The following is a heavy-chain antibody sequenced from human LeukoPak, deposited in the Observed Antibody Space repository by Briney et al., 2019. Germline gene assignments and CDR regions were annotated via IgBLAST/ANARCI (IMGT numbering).Heavy chain of an antibody. V-gene: IGHV4-4*07. CDR1: GGSISSYF. Sequence: SETLSLICTVSGGSISSYFWSWIRQPAGKGLEWIGRIYTSGSTNYNPSLKSRLTMSVDTSKNQFSLKLSSVTAADTAVYYCGGGVRAGRFDFWGQGTLVTVSS. J-gene: IGHJ4*02. D-gene: IGHD1-26*01. CDR3: GGGVRAGRFDF. CDR2: IYTSGST.